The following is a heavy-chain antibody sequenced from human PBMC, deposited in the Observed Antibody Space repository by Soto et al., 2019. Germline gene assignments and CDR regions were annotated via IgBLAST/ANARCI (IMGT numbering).Heavy chain of an antibody. V-gene: IGHV4-39*02. D-gene: IGHD6-19*01. CDR2: IYYSGST. CDR3: AREGARWLVYNYYGMDV. Sequence: QLQLQESGPGLVKPSETLSLTCTVSGGSISSSSYYWGWIRQPPGKGLEWIGSIYYSGSTYYNPSLKSRVTISVDTSKNQFSLKLSSVTAADTAVYYCAREGARWLVYNYYGMDVWGQGTTVTVSS. CDR1: GGSISSSSYY. J-gene: IGHJ6*02.